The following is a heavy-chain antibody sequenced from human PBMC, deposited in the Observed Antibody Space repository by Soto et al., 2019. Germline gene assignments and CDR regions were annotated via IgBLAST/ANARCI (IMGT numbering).Heavy chain of an antibody. CDR1: GYTFTSYD. CDR3: ARMRVGAGPRLAYYGMDV. J-gene: IGHJ6*02. D-gene: IGHD1-26*01. V-gene: IGHV1-8*01. Sequence: ASVKVSCKASGYTFTSYDINWVRQATGQGLEWMGWMNPNSGNTGYAQKFQGRVTMTRNTSISTAYMELSSLRSEDTAVYYCARMRVGAGPRLAYYGMDVWGQGTTVTVSS. CDR2: MNPNSGNT.